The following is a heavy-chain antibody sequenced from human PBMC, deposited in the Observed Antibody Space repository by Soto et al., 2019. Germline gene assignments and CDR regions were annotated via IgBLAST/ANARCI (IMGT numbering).Heavy chain of an antibody. CDR2: IYYSGST. Sequence: SETLSLTCTVSGGSISSYYWSWIRQPPGKGLEWIGDIYYSGSTNYNPSLKSRVTISVDTSKNQFSLKLSSVTAADSALYYCARLQAPNYFDYWGQGTLVTVSS. CDR1: GGSISSYY. J-gene: IGHJ4*02. CDR3: ARLQAPNYFDY. V-gene: IGHV4-59*08.